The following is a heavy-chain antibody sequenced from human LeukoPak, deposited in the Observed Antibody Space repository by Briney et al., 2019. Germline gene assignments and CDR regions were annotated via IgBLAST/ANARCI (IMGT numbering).Heavy chain of an antibody. Sequence: QPGGSLRLSCAASGFTFSSYAMSWVRQAPGKGLEWVSAISGGGGSTYYADSVKGRFTISRDNSKNTLYLQMNSLRAEDTAVYYCAKFTMIVVVITHFDYWGQGTLVTVSS. CDR2: ISGGGGST. CDR3: AKFTMIVVVITHFDY. CDR1: GFTFSSYA. J-gene: IGHJ4*02. V-gene: IGHV3-23*01. D-gene: IGHD3-22*01.